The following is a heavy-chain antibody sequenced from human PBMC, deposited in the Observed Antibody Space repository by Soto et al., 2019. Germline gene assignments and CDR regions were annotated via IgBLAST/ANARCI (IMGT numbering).Heavy chain of an antibody. D-gene: IGHD2-2*01. CDR1: GFTFSSYA. CDR2: ISYDGSNK. J-gene: IGHJ5*02. Sequence: GGSLRLSCAASGFTFSSYAMHWVRQAPGKGLEWVAVISYDGSNKYYADSVKGRFTISRDNSKNTLYLQMNSLRAEDTAVYYCARDVVPAATLTWGWFDPWGQGTLVTVSS. CDR3: ARDVVPAATLTWGWFDP. V-gene: IGHV3-30-3*01.